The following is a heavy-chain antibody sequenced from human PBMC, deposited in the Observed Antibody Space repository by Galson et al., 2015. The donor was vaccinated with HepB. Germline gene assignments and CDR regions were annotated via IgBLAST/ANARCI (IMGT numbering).Heavy chain of an antibody. CDR2: ISGSGGST. Sequence: SLRLSCAASGFTFSSYAMSWVRQAPGKGLEWVSAISGSGGSTYYADSVKGRFTISRDNSKNTLYLQMNSLRAEDTAVYYCAKTEAYDWGRGWFDPWGQGTLVTVSS. D-gene: IGHD3-16*01. CDR3: AKTEAYDWGRGWFDP. CDR1: GFTFSSYA. J-gene: IGHJ5*02. V-gene: IGHV3-23*01.